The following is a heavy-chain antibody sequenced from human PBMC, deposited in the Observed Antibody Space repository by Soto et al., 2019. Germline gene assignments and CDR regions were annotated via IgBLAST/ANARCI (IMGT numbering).Heavy chain of an antibody. CDR1: GYSISSGYY. D-gene: IGHD3-3*01. J-gene: IGHJ4*02. CDR2: VYHSGIS. V-gene: IGHV4-38-2*01. Sequence: SETLSLTCDVSGYSISSGYYWGRLLQPPAKGLEWIGGVYHSGISQYDPSLNTRVTISVDTSENEFSLKLTSVTAADTAVYYCAKISTHQCADSGYYSPPYYPDSWSKGSLVTGSS. CDR3: AKISTHQCADSGYYSPPYYPDS.